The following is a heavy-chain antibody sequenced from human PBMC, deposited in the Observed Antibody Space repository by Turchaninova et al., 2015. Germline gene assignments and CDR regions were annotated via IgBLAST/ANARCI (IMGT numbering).Heavy chain of an antibody. CDR2: IIPIFNTP. V-gene: IGHV1-69*06. D-gene: IGHD4-17*01. J-gene: IGHJ4*02. Sequence: VQLVQSGAVVTTPGSSVKFSCKASGGPFSCYASTWVRKAPGQGREWMVEIIPIFNTPNYAQNFQGRVTITADRSTSTAYMELSSLRYDDTAVYFCATDVDGKLKWGQGTLVTVSS. CDR1: GGPFSCYA. CDR3: ATDVDGKLK.